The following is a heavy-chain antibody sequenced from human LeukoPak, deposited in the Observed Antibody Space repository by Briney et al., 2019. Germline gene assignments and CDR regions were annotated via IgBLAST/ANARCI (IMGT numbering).Heavy chain of an antibody. CDR1: GYTFTSYG. V-gene: IGHV1-18*01. Sequence: ASVKVSCKASGYTFTSYGISWVRQAPGQGLEWIGWISAYNGNTNYAQKLQGRVTMTTDTSTSTAYMELRSLRSDDTAVYYCAREASGYDLDYYYYYMDVWGKGTTVTVSS. J-gene: IGHJ6*03. D-gene: IGHD5-12*01. CDR3: AREASGYDLDYYYYYMDV. CDR2: ISAYNGNT.